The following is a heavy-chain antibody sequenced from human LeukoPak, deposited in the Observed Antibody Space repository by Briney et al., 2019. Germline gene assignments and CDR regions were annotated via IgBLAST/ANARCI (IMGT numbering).Heavy chain of an antibody. CDR3: ARSKGSGSYYNVYYYYYMDV. D-gene: IGHD3-10*01. CDR1: GGSFSGYY. Sequence: SETLSLTCAVYGGSFSGYYWSWIRQPPGKGLEWIGEINHSGSTNYNPSLKSRVTISVDTSKNQFSLKLSSVTAADTAVYYCARSKGSGSYYNVYYYYYMDVWGKGTTVTISS. J-gene: IGHJ6*03. V-gene: IGHV4-34*01. CDR2: INHSGST.